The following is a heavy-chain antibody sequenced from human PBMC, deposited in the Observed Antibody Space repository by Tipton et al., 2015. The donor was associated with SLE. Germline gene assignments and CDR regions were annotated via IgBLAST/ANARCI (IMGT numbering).Heavy chain of an antibody. Sequence: LRLSCAVSGYSISSGYYCGWIRQPPGKGLEWIGSIYHSGCTYYNPSLKSRVTISVDTSKNQFSLKLSPVTAADTAVYYCASHSSGYHYYFDYWGQGTLVTVSS. CDR3: ASHSSGYHYYFDY. CDR2: IYHSGCT. D-gene: IGHD3-22*01. J-gene: IGHJ4*02. V-gene: IGHV4-38-2*01. CDR1: GYSISSGYY.